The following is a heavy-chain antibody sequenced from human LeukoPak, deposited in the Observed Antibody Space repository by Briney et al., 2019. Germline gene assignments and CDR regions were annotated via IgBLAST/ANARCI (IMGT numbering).Heavy chain of an antibody. J-gene: IGHJ4*02. V-gene: IGHV4-34*01. CDR2: INHSGST. CDR1: GGSFSGYY. CDR3: ARGEYSSSSGY. Sequence: KPSETLSLTCAVYGGSFSGYYWSWLRQPPGKGLEWVGEINHSGSTNYNPSLKSRVTISVDTSKNQFSLKLSSVTAADTAVYYCARGEYSSSSGYWGQGTLVTVSS. D-gene: IGHD6-6*01.